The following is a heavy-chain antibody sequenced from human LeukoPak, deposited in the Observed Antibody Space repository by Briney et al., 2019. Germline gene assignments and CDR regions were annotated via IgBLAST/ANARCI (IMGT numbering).Heavy chain of an antibody. J-gene: IGHJ6*02. CDR1: GYTLTELS. CDR2: FDPEDGET. V-gene: IGHV1-24*01. D-gene: IGHD6-13*01. Sequence: ASVKVSCKVSGYTLTELSMHWVRQAPGKGLEWMGGFDPEDGETIYAQKFQGRVTMTEDTSTDTAYMELSSLRSEDTAVYYCATGIAAAGTSRNYYYYGMDVWGQGTTVTVSS. CDR3: ATGIAAAGTSRNYYYYGMDV.